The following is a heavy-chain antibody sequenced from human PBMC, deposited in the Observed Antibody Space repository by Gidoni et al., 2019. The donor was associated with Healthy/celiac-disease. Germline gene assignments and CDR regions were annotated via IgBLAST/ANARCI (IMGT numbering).Heavy chain of an antibody. D-gene: IGHD3-3*01. CDR2: IIPIVGTA. Sequence: QVQLVQPGAEVKKPGSSVKVACKASGGTFSSDAISWVRQAPGQGLEWMGGIIPIVGTANYAQKFQGRVTMTADESTSTAYMELSSLRSEDTAVYYCASAIIYDFWSGYYYFDYWGQGTLVTVSS. J-gene: IGHJ4*02. V-gene: IGHV1-69*01. CDR3: ASAIIYDFWSGYYYFDY. CDR1: GGTFSSDA.